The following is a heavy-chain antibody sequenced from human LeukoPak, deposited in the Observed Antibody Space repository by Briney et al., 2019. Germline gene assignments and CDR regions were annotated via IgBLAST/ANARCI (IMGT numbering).Heavy chain of an antibody. CDR1: GGSISSYY. Sequence: PSETLSLTCTVAGGSISSYYWSWIRQPPGKGLEGIGYIYYSGSTNYNPSLKSRVTISVDTSNNQFPLKLSSVTAADTAVYYCASVNWLAPRFDYWGQGTLVTVSS. D-gene: IGHD1-1*01. V-gene: IGHV4-59*01. J-gene: IGHJ4*02. CDR2: IYYSGST. CDR3: ASVNWLAPRFDY.